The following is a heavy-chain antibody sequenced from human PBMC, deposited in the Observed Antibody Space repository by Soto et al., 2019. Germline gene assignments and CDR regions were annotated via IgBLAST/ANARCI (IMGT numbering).Heavy chain of an antibody. CDR3: AIQDVAGPDEYFDY. Sequence: ASVKVSCKAPGYTFTSHIMHWVRLAPGQRLEWMGWVNGYNDNTRYAQELQGRVTMTTDTSTSTAYMVLRSLRSDDTAVYYCAIQDVAGPDEYFDYWGQGTLVTVSS. V-gene: IGHV1-18*01. D-gene: IGHD6-19*01. CDR2: VNGYNDNT. CDR1: GYTFTSHI. J-gene: IGHJ4*02.